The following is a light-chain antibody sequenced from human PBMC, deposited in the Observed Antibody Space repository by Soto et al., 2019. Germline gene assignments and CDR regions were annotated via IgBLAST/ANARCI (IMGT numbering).Light chain of an antibody. J-gene: IGKJ2*01. CDR1: QSVSSN. CDR3: QQYNNWHPYT. V-gene: IGKV3-15*01. Sequence: EIVMTHSPATLSVSPGERATLSCRASQSVSSNLAWYQQKPGQAPRLLIYGASTRATGIPARFSGSVSGTEFTLTISSLQSEDFAVYYCQQYNNWHPYTFGQGTKLEIK. CDR2: GAS.